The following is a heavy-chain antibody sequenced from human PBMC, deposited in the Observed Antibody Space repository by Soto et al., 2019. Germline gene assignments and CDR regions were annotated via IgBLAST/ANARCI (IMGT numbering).Heavy chain of an antibody. CDR3: AGGIVVVTALDY. V-gene: IGHV1-3*05. Sequence: QVQLVQSGAEEKKTGASVKVSCKASGYTFTSYAMHWVRQAPGQRLEWMGWINAGNGNTKYSQKFQGRVTITRDHSASTAYMELSSLRSEDTAVYYCAGGIVVVTALDYWGQGTLVTVSS. D-gene: IGHD2-21*02. CDR2: INAGNGNT. CDR1: GYTFTSYA. J-gene: IGHJ4*02.